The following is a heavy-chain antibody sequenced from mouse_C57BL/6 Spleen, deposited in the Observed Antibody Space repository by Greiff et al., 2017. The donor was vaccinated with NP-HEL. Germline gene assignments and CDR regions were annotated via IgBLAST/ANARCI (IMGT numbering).Heavy chain of an antibody. CDR2: FHPYNDDT. CDR1: GYTFTTYP. D-gene: IGHD1-1*01. V-gene: IGHV1-47*01. Sequence: QVQLQQSGAELVKPGASVNMSCKASGYTFTTYPIEWMKQNHGKSLEWIGNFHPYNDDTKYNEKFKGKATLTVEKSSSTVYLELSLLTSDDSAVYYCARGGAYYCGSSPLFDYWGQGTTLTVSS. J-gene: IGHJ2*01. CDR3: ARGGAYYCGSSPLFDY.